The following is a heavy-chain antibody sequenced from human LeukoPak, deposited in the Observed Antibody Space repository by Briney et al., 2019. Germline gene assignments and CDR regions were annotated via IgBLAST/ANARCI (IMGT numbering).Heavy chain of an antibody. CDR3: ATHRDTAMVLDY. CDR1: GYTFTNYW. J-gene: IGHJ4*02. V-gene: IGHV5-51*01. Sequence: GASLQISCKGSGYTFTNYWITWVRQLPGKGLEWMGVIYPDDSDTRYSPSFQGQVTISVDKSISTAYLQWSTLQASDTAVYYCATHRDTAMVLDYWGQGTPVTVSS. CDR2: IYPDDSDT. D-gene: IGHD5-18*01.